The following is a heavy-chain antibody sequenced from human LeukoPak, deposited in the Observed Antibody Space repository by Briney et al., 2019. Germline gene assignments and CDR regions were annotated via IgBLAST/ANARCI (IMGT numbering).Heavy chain of an antibody. CDR1: GYTFTGYF. CDR2: INPNSGGT. J-gene: IGHJ1*01. V-gene: IGHV1-2*02. Sequence: ASVKFSCKASGYTFTGYFIHWVRQAPGQGLEWMGWINPNSGGTNYAQKFQGRVTMTRDTSISTTYMELSRLKSDDTAVYYCARGDGSYYPGRTEYFQHWGQGTLVTVSS. CDR3: ARGDGSYYPGRTEYFQH. D-gene: IGHD1-26*01.